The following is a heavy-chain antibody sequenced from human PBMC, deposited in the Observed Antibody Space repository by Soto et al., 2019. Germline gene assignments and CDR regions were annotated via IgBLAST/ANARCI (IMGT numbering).Heavy chain of an antibody. CDR3: ARAPSRDYCTNGVCYKSDYYYYMDV. V-gene: IGHV3-74*01. CDR2: INSDGSST. J-gene: IGHJ6*03. D-gene: IGHD2-8*01. Sequence: GGSLRLSCAASGFTFSSYWMHWVRQAPGKGLVWVSRINSDGSSTSYADSVKGRFTISRDNAKNTLYLQMNSLRAEDTAVYYRARAPSRDYCTNGVCYKSDYYYYMDVWGKGTTVTVSS. CDR1: GFTFSSYW.